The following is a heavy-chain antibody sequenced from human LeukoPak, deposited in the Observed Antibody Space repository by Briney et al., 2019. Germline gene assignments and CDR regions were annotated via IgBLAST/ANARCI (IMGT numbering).Heavy chain of an antibody. D-gene: IGHD3-3*01. CDR2: ISYDGSNK. CDR1: GFTFSSYA. Sequence: GGSLRLSCAASGFTFSSYAMHWVRQAPGKGLEWVAVISYDGSNKYYADSVKGRFTISRDNSKNTLYLQMNSLRAEDTAVYYCARAAPYDFWSGYWNGMDVWGQGTTVTVSS. J-gene: IGHJ6*02. CDR3: ARAAPYDFWSGYWNGMDV. V-gene: IGHV3-30-3*01.